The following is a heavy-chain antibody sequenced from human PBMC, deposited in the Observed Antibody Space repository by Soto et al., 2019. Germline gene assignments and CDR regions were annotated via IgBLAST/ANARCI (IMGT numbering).Heavy chain of an antibody. Sequence: QVQLVQSGAEVKKPGASVKVSCKASGYTFTSCDINWVRQPTGQGLEWMGWMNPNSGNTGYAQKFQGRVTMTRNTSISTAYMELSSLRSEDTAVYYCARERSAAGTGWFDPWGQGTLLTVSS. CDR2: MNPNSGNT. J-gene: IGHJ5*02. CDR3: ARERSAAGTGWFDP. CDR1: GYTFTSCD. D-gene: IGHD6-13*01. V-gene: IGHV1-8*01.